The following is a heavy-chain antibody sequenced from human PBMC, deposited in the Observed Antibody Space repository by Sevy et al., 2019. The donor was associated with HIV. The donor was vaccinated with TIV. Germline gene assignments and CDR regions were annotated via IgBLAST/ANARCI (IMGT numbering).Heavy chain of an antibody. CDR3: ARAYCSGGSCYSLAY. CDR2: ISPFNGDT. J-gene: IGHJ4*02. D-gene: IGHD2-15*01. CDR1: GYTFTSYR. V-gene: IGHV1-18*01. Sequence: ASVKVSCQASGYTFTSYRIYWVRQAPGQGLEWMVWISPFNGDTNYAQKLQGRVTMITDTSTNTAYMEMRSLRSDETAVYYCARAYCSGGSCYSLAYWGQGTLVSVSS.